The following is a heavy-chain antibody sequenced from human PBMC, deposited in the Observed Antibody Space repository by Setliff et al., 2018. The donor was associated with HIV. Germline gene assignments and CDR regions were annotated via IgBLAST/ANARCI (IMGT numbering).Heavy chain of an antibody. Sequence: GGSLRLSCAASGFTFSTYWMGWIRQVPGKGLEWVANIKADGSEKYYMNSVKGRFTISRDNAENSLYLQMNSLRADDTAVYFCARGLDFWGQGTPVTVSS. CDR3: ARGLDF. V-gene: IGHV3-7*01. CDR2: IKADGSEK. J-gene: IGHJ4*02. CDR1: GFTFSTYW.